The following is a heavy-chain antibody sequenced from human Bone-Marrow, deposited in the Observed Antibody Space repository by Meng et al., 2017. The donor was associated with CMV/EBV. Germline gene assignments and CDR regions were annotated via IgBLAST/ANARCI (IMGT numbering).Heavy chain of an antibody. CDR2: ISSSSSYI. Sequence: GESLKISCAASGFTFSSYSMNWVRQAPGKGLEWVSSISSSSSYIYYADSVKGRFTISRDNAKTSLYLQMNSLRAEDTAVYYCARDKLIDNWNYVFYYYYGMDVWGQGTTVTVSS. J-gene: IGHJ6*02. CDR1: GFTFSSYS. CDR3: ARDKLIDNWNYVFYYYYGMDV. D-gene: IGHD1-7*01. V-gene: IGHV3-21*01.